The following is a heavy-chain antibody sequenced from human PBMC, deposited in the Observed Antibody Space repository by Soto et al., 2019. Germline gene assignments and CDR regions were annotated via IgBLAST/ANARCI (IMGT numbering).Heavy chain of an antibody. V-gene: IGHV3-9*01. CDR3: ASDIGGSTITTFFHY. D-gene: IGHD4-4*01. Sequence: EVQLVESGGGLVQPGRSLRLSCVASGFTVEDYAMHWVRQAPGKGLEWVSGISWNSGRIDYADSVKGRFTISRDNAKNSLSLQMNSLRAEDTALYYCASDIGGSTITTFFHYWGQGTLVTVSS. CDR1: GFTVEDYA. CDR2: ISWNSGRI. J-gene: IGHJ4*02.